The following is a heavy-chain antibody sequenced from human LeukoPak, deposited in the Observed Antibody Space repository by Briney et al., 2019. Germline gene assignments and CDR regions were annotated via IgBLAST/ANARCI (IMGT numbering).Heavy chain of an antibody. CDR2: ISAYNGNT. CDR1: GYTFTSYG. CDR3: ARARGYCSSTSCYTGAFDI. Sequence: ASVKVSCKASGYTFTSYGISWVRQAPGQGLEWMGWISAYNGNTNYAQKFQGRVTIAADESTSTAYMELSSLRSEDTAVYYCARARGYCSSTSCYTGAFDIWGQGTMVTVSS. D-gene: IGHD2-2*02. J-gene: IGHJ3*02. V-gene: IGHV1-18*01.